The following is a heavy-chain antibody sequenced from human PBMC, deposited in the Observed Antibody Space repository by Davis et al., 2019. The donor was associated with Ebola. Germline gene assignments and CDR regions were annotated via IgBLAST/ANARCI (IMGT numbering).Heavy chain of an antibody. CDR2: IYDRST. CDR3: ATTQWLREFDN. V-gene: IGHV3-53*05. J-gene: IGHJ4*02. Sequence: GGSLRLSCVASGFTFSSNHMSWVRQAPGKGLEWVSVIYDRSTAYADSVRGRFTISRDKSNNSLYLDMNSLRVDDTAVYYCATTQWLREFDNWGQGTLVTVSS. CDR1: GFTFSSNH. D-gene: IGHD6-19*01.